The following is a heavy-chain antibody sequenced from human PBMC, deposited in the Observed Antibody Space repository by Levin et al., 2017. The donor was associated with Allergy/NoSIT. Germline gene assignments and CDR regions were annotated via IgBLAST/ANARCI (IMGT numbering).Heavy chain of an antibody. CDR3: ARDARAGYCSHGSCYEAYGMDV. Sequence: LSLTCAASGFTFSNYAIHWVRQAPGKGLEWVAVISYDGSNKYYADSVKGRFSISRDNSKNTLYLQMNSLRGEDTAVYYCARDARAGYCSHGSCYEAYGMDVWGQGTTVTVSS. D-gene: IGHD2-15*01. CDR1: GFTFSNYA. CDR2: ISYDGSNK. J-gene: IGHJ6*02. V-gene: IGHV3-30*04.